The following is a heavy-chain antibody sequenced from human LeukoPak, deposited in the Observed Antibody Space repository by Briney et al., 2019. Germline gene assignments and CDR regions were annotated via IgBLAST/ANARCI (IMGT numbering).Heavy chain of an antibody. CDR1: GFTFSSYG. V-gene: IGHV3-30*03. CDR3: AREQELAYCGGDCSHDAFDI. Sequence: PGGSLRLSCAASGFTFSSYGMHWVRQAPGKGLEWVAVILYDGSNKYYADSVKGRFTISRDNSKNTLYLQMNSLRAEDTAVYYCAREQELAYCGGDCSHDAFDIWGQGTMVTVSS. CDR2: ILYDGSNK. D-gene: IGHD2-21*02. J-gene: IGHJ3*02.